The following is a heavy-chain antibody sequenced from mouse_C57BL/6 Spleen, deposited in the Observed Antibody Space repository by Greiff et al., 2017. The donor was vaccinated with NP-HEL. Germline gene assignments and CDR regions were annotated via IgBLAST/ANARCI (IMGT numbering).Heavy chain of an antibody. J-gene: IGHJ2*01. D-gene: IGHD1-1*01. V-gene: IGHV5-17*01. CDR3: ARRDYGSYFDY. Sequence: EVMLVESGGGLVKPGGSLKLSCAASGFTFSDYGMHWVRQAPEKGLEWVAYISSGSSTIYYADTVKGRFTISRDNAKNTLFLQMTSLRSEDTAMYYCARRDYGSYFDYWGKGTTLTVAS. CDR1: GFTFSDYG. CDR2: ISSGSSTI.